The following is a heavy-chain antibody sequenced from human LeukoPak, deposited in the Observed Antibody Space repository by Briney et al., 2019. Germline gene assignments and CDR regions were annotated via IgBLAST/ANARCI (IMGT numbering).Heavy chain of an antibody. CDR2: VRSGGTTI. J-gene: IGHJ4*02. CDR1: GFAFSDYA. CDR3: ARDERRFCSDGSCYPGDY. Sequence: PGGSLRLSCAASGFAFSDYAMTWVRQAPGEGLEWVAAVRSGGTTISYSDSVKGRFTISRDHAENSVYLQMDSLRAEDTAVYYCARDERRFCSDGSCYPGDYWGQGTLVTVSS. D-gene: IGHD2-15*01. V-gene: IGHV3-21*01.